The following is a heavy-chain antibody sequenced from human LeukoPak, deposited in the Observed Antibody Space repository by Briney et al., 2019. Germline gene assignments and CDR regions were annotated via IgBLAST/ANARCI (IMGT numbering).Heavy chain of an antibody. V-gene: IGHV3-33*06. D-gene: IGHD3-22*01. CDR2: IWHDGSHK. Sequence: GGSLRLSCAASGFNFDTYAMHWVRQAPGQGLEWVALIWHDGSHKFYSNSVRGQFTISRDNSKNTVYLQMNNLRAEDTALYYCAKEKGFGYSPLDYWGQGTLVTVSA. CDR3: AKEKGFGYSPLDY. CDR1: GFNFDTYA. J-gene: IGHJ4*02.